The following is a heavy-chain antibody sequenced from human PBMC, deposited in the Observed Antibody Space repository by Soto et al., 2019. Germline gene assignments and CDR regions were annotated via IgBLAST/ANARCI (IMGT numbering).Heavy chain of an antibody. D-gene: IGHD2-15*01. CDR2: ISYDGSNK. J-gene: IGHJ4*02. CDR3: AKSAGWGGGTDY. V-gene: IGHV3-30*18. Sequence: QVQLVESGGGVVQPGRSLRLSCAASGFTFSSYGMHWVRQAPGKGLEWVAVISYDGSNKYYADSVKGRFTISRDNSKNTRHLQVNSLRAEDTAVYYCAKSAGWGGGTDYWGQGTLVTVSS. CDR1: GFTFSSYG.